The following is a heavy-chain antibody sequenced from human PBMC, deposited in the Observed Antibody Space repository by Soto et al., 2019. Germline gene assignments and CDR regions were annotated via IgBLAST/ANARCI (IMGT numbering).Heavy chain of an antibody. V-gene: IGHV4-4*07. J-gene: IGHJ3*02. D-gene: IGHD2-15*01. Sequence: QVPLQVSGPGLVKPSETLSLTCTVSGGSISSYYWSWIRQPPGKGLAWIGRIYTSGSTHYNPSLKSRVTMSGDTSKNQVALKLSSATAADTAVYYCARVAPSGPFTGGAFDIWGQGTMVTVSS. CDR1: GGSISSYY. CDR3: ARVAPSGPFTGGAFDI. CDR2: IYTSGST.